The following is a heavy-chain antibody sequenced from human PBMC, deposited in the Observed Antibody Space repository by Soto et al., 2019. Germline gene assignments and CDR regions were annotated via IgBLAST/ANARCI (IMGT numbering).Heavy chain of an antibody. CDR2: IETSDSVT. Sequence: EVQLMESGGALVQPGGSLRLSCSASGFTFNNYALSWVRQAPGRGLEWVSRIETSDSVTYYSDSVRGRFTISRDNSKNTLSRHLHVLSAEDTAIYYCAIAYRTSSFDYWGQGTLVTVSS. CDR3: AIAYRTSSFDY. V-gene: IGHV3-23*05. CDR1: GFTFNNYA. J-gene: IGHJ4*02. D-gene: IGHD3-16*01.